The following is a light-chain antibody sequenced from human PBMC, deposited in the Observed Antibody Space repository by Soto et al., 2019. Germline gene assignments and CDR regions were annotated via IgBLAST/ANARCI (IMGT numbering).Light chain of an antibody. J-gene: IGKJ4*01. CDR1: QSVSKY. V-gene: IGKV3-11*01. Sequence: EIVLTQSPATLSLSPGERATLSCRASQSVSKYLAWYQQKPGQAPRLLIHDASNRATGIPARFSGSGSGTDFTLTISSLEPEDFGVYYCQQRSNWLQITFRGGTKVEIK. CDR3: QQRSNWLQIT. CDR2: DAS.